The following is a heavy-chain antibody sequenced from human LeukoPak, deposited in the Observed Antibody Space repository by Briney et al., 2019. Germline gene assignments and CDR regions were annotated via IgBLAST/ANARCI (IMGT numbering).Heavy chain of an antibody. CDR2: IYYSGST. J-gene: IGHJ4*02. V-gene: IGHV4-59*01. Sequence: SETLSLTCTVSGGSISSYYWSWIRQPPGKGLEWIGYIYYSGSTSYNPSLKSRVTISVDTSKNQFSLKLSSVTAADTAVYYCAREAGDSPGLGSAYFDYWGQGTLVTVSS. CDR1: GGSISSYY. D-gene: IGHD7-27*01. CDR3: AREAGDSPGLGSAYFDY.